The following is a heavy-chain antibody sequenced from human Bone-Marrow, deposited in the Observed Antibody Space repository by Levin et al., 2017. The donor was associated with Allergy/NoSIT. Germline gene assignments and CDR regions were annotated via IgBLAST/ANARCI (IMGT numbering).Heavy chain of an antibody. V-gene: IGHV3-11*05. Sequence: GGSLRLSCVASGFTFGEYYMAWIRQAPGKGLEWISYIAGSGTYTKYADSVQGRFTISRDNSKRSLSLQMNYLRADDTAVYYCARGLPFFVGTDYWGQGALVTVSS. CDR3: ARGLPFFVGTDY. J-gene: IGHJ4*02. CDR1: GFTFGEYY. D-gene: IGHD3-3*01. CDR2: IAGSGTYT.